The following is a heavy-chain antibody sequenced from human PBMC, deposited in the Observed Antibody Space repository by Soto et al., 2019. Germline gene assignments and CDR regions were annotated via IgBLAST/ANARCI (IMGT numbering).Heavy chain of an antibody. CDR2: ISGSGGST. D-gene: IGHD3-3*01. CDR1: GFTFTTYA. V-gene: IGHV3-23*01. Sequence: GGSLRLSCAASGFTFTTYAMSWVRQAPGKGLEWVSEISGSGGSTYYADSVKGRFTISRDNSENALYLQMNSLRAEDTAVYYCARRSGGSSGPFEYWGQGTLVTVSS. J-gene: IGHJ4*02. CDR3: ARRSGGSSGPFEY.